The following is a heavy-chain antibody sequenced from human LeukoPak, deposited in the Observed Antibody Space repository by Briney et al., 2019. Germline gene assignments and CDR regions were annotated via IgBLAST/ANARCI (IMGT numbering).Heavy chain of an antibody. J-gene: IGHJ4*02. Sequence: SETLSLTCAVSGGSISSRNWWSWVRQPPGKGLEWIGSIYYSGSTYYNPSLKSRVTISVDTSKNQFSLKLSSVTAADTAVYYCAREDSGSSIDYWGQGTLVTVSS. D-gene: IGHD1-26*01. CDR2: IYYSGST. CDR3: AREDSGSSIDY. V-gene: IGHV4-4*02. CDR1: GGSISSRNW.